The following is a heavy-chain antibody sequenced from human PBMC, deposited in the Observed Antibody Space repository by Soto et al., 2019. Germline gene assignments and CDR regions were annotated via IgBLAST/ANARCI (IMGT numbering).Heavy chain of an antibody. J-gene: IGHJ4*02. CDR3: ARPTGSYSSGSYYVDY. CDR1: GGTFSTYA. Sequence: QVQLVQSGAEVKQPGSSVKVSCKTSGGTFSTYAIYWVRQAPGQGVEWMGAIIPLVGTADYAQTCQGRVTITADESTRTAYMELSSLRSEDTAVYYCARPTGSYSSGSYYVDYWGQGTRVTVSS. V-gene: IGHV1-69*01. D-gene: IGHD6-19*01. CDR2: IIPLVGTA.